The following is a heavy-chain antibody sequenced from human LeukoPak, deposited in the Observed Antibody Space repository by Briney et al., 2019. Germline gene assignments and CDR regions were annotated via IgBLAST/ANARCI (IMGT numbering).Heavy chain of an antibody. CDR2: IYGSGST. D-gene: IGHD5-12*01. Sequence: SETLSLTCTVSGGSICNYYWNCLRQPPGKGLEWIGYIYGSGSTKYNPSLESRVTMSLDTSKKQFSLRLTSVTAADTAVYYCARGFDSKSTYFDYWGLGTLVTVSS. CDR3: ARGFDSKSTYFDY. J-gene: IGHJ4*02. CDR1: GGSICNYY. V-gene: IGHV4-59*01.